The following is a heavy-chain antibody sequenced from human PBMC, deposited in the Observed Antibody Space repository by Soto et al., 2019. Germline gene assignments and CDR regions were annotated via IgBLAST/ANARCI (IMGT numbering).Heavy chain of an antibody. D-gene: IGHD3-16*01. CDR1: GFPFSHYW. Sequence: MQMVESGGGSVQPGGALRLSCAASGFPFSHYWMHWVRQTPGKGLVWVSRINPAGAITNYADSVEGRFTISRDNADSALFLQINSLSAEDTAIYACTSDTFGLRDPGGQGTLVTVSS. CDR2: INPAGAIT. J-gene: IGHJ5*02. V-gene: IGHV3-74*01. CDR3: TSDTFGLRDP.